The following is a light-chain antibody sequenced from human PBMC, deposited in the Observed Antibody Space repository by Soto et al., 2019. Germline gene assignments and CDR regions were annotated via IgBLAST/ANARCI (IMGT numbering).Light chain of an antibody. CDR1: MRDVGAYNL. V-gene: IGLV2-14*01. CDR3: SSYTSKSSLI. Sequence: QSALTQPASVSGSPGQSITISCAGTMRDVGAYNLVSWYQQHPGRAPQLIIYEVRNRPSGISFRFSGSKSGNTASLTISGLQAEDVAHYYCSSYTSKSSLIFGGVTKLTVL. J-gene: IGLJ2*01. CDR2: EVR.